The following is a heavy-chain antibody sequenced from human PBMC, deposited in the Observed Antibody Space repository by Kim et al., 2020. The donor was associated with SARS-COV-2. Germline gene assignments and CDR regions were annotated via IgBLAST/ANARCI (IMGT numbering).Heavy chain of an antibody. V-gene: IGHV3-33*05. CDR1: GFTFSSYG. J-gene: IGHJ4*02. CDR3: ATLAYNYDILTGSSPEPDY. D-gene: IGHD3-9*01. Sequence: GGSLRLSCAASGFTFSSYGMHWVRQAPGKGLEWVAVISYDGSNKYYADSVKGRFTISRDNSKNTLYLQMNSLRAEDTAVYYCATLAYNYDILTGSSPEPDYWGQGTLVTVSS. CDR2: ISYDGSNK.